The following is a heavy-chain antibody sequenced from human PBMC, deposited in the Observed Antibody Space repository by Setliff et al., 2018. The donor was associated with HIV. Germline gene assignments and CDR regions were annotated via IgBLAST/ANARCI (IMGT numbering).Heavy chain of an antibody. CDR1: GGSTGSSRYY. J-gene: IGHJ3*02. CDR3: ATSLITVPPDAFYI. CDR2: IYHNGNT. D-gene: IGHD4-4*01. Sequence: PSETLCLTCTVAGGSTGSSRYYWGWIGQPQGMGLEWLASIYHNGNTYYNPSLKSRVTMSVDTSKNQFSMKLSPVTAADTAVYYCATSLITVPPDAFYIWGQGPMVTVS. V-gene: IGHV4-39*07.